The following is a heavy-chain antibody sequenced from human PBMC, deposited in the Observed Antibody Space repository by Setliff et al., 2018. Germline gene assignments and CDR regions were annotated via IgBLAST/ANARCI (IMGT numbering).Heavy chain of an antibody. CDR2: IYYSGST. V-gene: IGHV4-59*01. J-gene: IGHJ6*02. D-gene: IGHD6-13*01. CDR1: GGSISSYY. CDR3: ARDEGSSYFYGMDV. Sequence: SETLSLTCTVSGGSISSYYWSWIRQPPGKGLEWIGYIYYSGSTNYNPSLKSRVAISVDTSKNQFSLKLSSVTAADTAVYYCARDEGSSYFYGMDVWGQGTTVTVSS.